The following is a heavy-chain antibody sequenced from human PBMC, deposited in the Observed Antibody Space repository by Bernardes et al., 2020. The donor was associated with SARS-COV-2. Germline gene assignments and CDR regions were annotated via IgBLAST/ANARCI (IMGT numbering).Heavy chain of an antibody. D-gene: IGHD3-22*01. CDR1: GFPFSSYS. CDR3: TRADVTWLPTF. V-gene: IGHV3-21*01. J-gene: IGHJ4*02. CDR2: ISSSGIYI. Sequence: GGSLRLSCAASGFPFSSYSFNWVRQAPGKGLEWVSSISSSGIYIYYADSLKGRFTVSRDNAKNSVYLQMNGLTADDTAVYYCTRADVTWLPTFWGRGTLVTVS.